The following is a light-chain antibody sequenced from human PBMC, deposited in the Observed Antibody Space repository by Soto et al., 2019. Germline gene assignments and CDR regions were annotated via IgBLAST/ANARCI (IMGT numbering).Light chain of an antibody. CDR1: QSLYSNGNNY. Sequence: DIVMTQSPLSLPVTPGEPASISCRSSQSLYSNGNNYLDWFLQKPGQSPQVLIYLGYHRASGVPDRFSGSGSGTDFTLKISTVEAEDVGIYYCMQALQTPLTFGGGTKVEI. CDR2: LGY. J-gene: IGKJ4*01. V-gene: IGKV2-28*01. CDR3: MQALQTPLT.